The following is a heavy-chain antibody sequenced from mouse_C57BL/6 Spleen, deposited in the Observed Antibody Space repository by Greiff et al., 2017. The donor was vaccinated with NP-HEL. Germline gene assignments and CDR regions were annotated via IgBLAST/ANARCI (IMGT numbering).Heavy chain of an antibody. V-gene: IGHV1-34*01. CDR1: GYTFTDYY. J-gene: IGHJ4*01. Sequence: EVQLQQSGPELVKPGASVKLSCKASGYTFTDYYMYWVKQSPGKSLEWIGYINPNNGGTGYNQKFKGKVTFTVDKSTSTAYMELRSLTSEDSAVYYCARGDYDVYYAMDYWGQGTSVTVSS. CDR2: INPNNGGT. CDR3: ARGDYDVYYAMDY. D-gene: IGHD2-4*01.